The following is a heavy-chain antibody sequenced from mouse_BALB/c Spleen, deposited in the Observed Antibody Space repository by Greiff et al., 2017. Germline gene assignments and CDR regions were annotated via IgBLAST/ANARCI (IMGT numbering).Heavy chain of an antibody. V-gene: IGHV14-3*02. CDR1: GFNIKDTY. CDR3: STVVARDY. CDR2: IDPANGNT. D-gene: IGHD1-1*01. J-gene: IGHJ4*01. Sequence: EVQLQQSGAELVKPGASVKLSCTASGFNIKDTYMHWVKQRPEQGLEWIGRIDPANGNTKYDPKFQGKATITADTSSNTAYLQLSSLTSEDTAVYYCSTVVARDYWGQGTSVTVSS.